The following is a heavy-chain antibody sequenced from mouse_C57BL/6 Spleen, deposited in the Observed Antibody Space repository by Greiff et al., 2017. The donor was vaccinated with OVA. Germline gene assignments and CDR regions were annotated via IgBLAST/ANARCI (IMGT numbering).Heavy chain of an antibody. V-gene: IGHV1-50*01. Sequence: QVQRQQPVAELVKPGASVKLSCKASGYTFTSYWMQWVKQSRVPCIEWMRDLPAPDSHTNYNQKFKGKATLTVDTSSSTAYMQLSSLTSEDSAVYYWARRAAGFDYWGQGTTLTVSS. CDR1: GYTFTSYW. CDR3: ARRAAGFDY. J-gene: IGHJ2*01. CDR2: LPAPDSHT. D-gene: IGHD3-3*01.